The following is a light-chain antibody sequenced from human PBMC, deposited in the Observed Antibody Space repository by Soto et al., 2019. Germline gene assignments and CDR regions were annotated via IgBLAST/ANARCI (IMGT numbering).Light chain of an antibody. CDR2: GNS. Sequence: QSVLTQPPSVSGAPGQRVTISCTGSSSNIGAGYDVHWYQQLPGTAPKLLIYGNSNRPSGVPDRFSGSKSGTSASLAITGLQAEDEADYLCQSYESSLSGYVFGTGTKLTVL. J-gene: IGLJ1*01. V-gene: IGLV1-40*01. CDR1: SSNIGAGYD. CDR3: QSYESSLSGYV.